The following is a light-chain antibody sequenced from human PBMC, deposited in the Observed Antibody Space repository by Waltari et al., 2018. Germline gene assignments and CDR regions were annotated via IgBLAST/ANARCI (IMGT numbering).Light chain of an antibody. CDR2: VAS. CDR1: QGISNY. CDR3: QQYKSFPIT. V-gene: IGKV1-16*02. J-gene: IGKJ5*01. Sequence: DIQMTQSPSSLSASLGDRVTITCRAIQGISNYLAWFQQKPGQAPKSLIYVASTLQSGVASKFSGSGSGTDFTLTINSLQPEDFATYYCQQYKSFPITFGQGTRLEMK.